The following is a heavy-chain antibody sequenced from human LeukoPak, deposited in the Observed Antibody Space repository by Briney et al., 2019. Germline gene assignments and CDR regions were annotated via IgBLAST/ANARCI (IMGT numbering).Heavy chain of an antibody. J-gene: IGHJ4*02. CDR3: TRVSEAGGRSNAFDY. Sequence: GASVTLSCNASGYTFTKYYYHWARHAPGQGLGRMGIINSIAETTNSAQKFQLRVSITREMSTSTVYLELGSLRSKDTAVYYYTRVSEAGGRSNAFDYWGQRALVTVAS. D-gene: IGHD1-26*01. CDR1: GYTFTKYY. CDR2: INSIAETT. V-gene: IGHV1-46*01.